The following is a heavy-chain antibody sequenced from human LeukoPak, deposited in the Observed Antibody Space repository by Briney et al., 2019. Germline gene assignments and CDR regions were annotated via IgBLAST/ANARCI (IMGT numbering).Heavy chain of an antibody. D-gene: IGHD1-26*01. V-gene: IGHV5-51*01. CDR3: ARRGYFQWELLRSPFDY. CDR2: IYPGDSDT. Sequence: GESLKISCKGSGYSFTSYWIGWVRQMPGKGLEWMGIIYPGDSDTRYSPSFQGQVTISADKSISTAYLQWSSLKASDTAMYYCARRGYFQWELLRSPFDYWGQGTLVTVSS. CDR1: GYSFTSYW. J-gene: IGHJ4*02.